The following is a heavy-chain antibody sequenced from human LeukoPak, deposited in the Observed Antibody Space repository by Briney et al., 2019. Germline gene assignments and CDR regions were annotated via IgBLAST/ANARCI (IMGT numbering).Heavy chain of an antibody. V-gene: IGHV4-31*03. J-gene: IGHJ4*02. CDR1: GGSISSGGYY. CDR3: ARGAYSYGLYYFDY. D-gene: IGHD5-18*01. CDR2: IYYSGST. Sequence: SETLSLTCTVSGGSISSGGYYWSWIRQHPGKGLEWIGYIYYSGSTYYNPSLKSRVTISVDTSKNQFSLKLSSVTAADTAVYYCARGAYSYGLYYFDYWGQGTLVTVSS.